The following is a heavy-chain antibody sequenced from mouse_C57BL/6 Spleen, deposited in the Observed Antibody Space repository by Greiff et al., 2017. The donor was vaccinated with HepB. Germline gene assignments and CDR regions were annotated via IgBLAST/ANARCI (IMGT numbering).Heavy chain of an antibody. J-gene: IGHJ4*01. CDR2: IYPRSGNT. D-gene: IGHD1-1*01. Sequence: QVHVKQSGAELARPGASVKLSCKASGYTFTSYGISWVKQRTGQGLEWIGEIYPRSGNTYYNEKFKGKATLTADKSSSTAYMELRSLTSEDSAVYFCAREDGSRPSYYAMDYWGQGTSVTVSS. V-gene: IGHV1-81*01. CDR1: GYTFTSYG. CDR3: AREDGSRPSYYAMDY.